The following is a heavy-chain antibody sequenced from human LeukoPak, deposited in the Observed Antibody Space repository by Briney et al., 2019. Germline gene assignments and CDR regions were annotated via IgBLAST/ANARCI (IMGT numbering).Heavy chain of an antibody. J-gene: IGHJ3*02. Sequence: SETLSLTCSVSVVSISSLTWIRQPPGKGLEWIGYIYYSGSTNYSPSLKSRVTISVDTSKNQFSLKLSSVTAADTAVYYCARHLGGSGSHDAFDIWGQGTMVTVSS. CDR2: IYYSGST. CDR1: VVSISS. CDR3: ARHLGGSGSHDAFDI. V-gene: IGHV4-59*08. D-gene: IGHD3-10*01.